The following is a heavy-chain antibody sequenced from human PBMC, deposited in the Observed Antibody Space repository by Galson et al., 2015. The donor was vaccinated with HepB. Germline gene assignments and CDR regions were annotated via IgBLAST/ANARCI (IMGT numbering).Heavy chain of an antibody. CDR3: ARDAGTSYYFDH. CDR2: ISFNGNT. D-gene: IGHD3-10*01. CDR1: GGSISSYY. V-gene: IGHV4-59*01. J-gene: IGHJ4*02. Sequence: QVQLQESGPGLVKPSETLSLTCTVSGGSISSYYWSWIRQPPGKGLEWIGHISFNGNTNYNPSLKSRVTMSVDTSKNQFSLKLSSVTAADTAVYYCARDAGTSYYFDHWGQGALVTVSS.